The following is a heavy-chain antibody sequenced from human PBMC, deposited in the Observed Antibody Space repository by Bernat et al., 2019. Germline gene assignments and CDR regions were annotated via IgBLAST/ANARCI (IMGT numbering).Heavy chain of an antibody. CDR1: GFTFSGSA. D-gene: IGHD3-16*01. CDR2: IRSKANSYAT. CDR3: TRHGATRDY. V-gene: IGHV3-73*02. J-gene: IGHJ4*02. Sequence: EVQLVESGGGLVQPGGSLKLSCAASGFTFSGSAMHWVRQASGKGLEWVGRIRSKANSYATAYAASVQGRFTISRDDSKNTAYLPMNSLKAEDTAVYYCTRHGATRDYWGQGTLVTVSS.